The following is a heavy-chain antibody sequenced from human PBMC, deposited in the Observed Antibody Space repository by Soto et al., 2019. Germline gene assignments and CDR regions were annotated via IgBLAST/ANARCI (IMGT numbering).Heavy chain of an antibody. J-gene: IGHJ4*02. V-gene: IGHV3-21*01. CDR1: GFTFSSYS. CDR3: ARGKLLWFGESLHGPFDY. D-gene: IGHD3-10*01. Sequence: GGSLRLSCAASGFTFSSYSMNWVRQAPGKGLEWVSSISSSSSYIYYADSVKGRFTISRDNAKNSLYLQMNSLRAEDTAVYYCARGKLLWFGESLHGPFDYWGQGTLVT. CDR2: ISSSSSYI.